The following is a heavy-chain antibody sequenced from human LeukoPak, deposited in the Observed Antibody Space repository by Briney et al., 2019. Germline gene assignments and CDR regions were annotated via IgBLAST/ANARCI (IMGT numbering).Heavy chain of an antibody. CDR2: IIYSGNT. CDR3: VRHFHGSWYVVDL. D-gene: IGHD2-15*01. CDR1: SGSISSTSYY. V-gene: IGHV4-39*01. Sequence: SETLSLTCTASSGSISSTSYYWGWIRQPPGKGLEWIGGIIYSGNTYYNPSLKSRVTISVDTTKNQFSLKLTSVTAADTAVYFCVRHFHGSWYVVDLWGQGTLVTVSS. J-gene: IGHJ5*02.